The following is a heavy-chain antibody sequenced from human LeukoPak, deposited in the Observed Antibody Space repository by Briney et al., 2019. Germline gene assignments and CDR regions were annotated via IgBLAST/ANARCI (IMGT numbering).Heavy chain of an antibody. CDR1: GASFSGYY. D-gene: IGHD3-10*01. CDR2: INHSGST. V-gene: IGHV4-34*01. Sequence: SETLSLTCAVYGASFSGYYWSWIRQPPGKGLEWIGEINHSGSTNHNPSLKSRVTISVDTSKNQFSLKLSSVTAADTAVYYCARGRRGDFDYWGQGTLVTVSS. J-gene: IGHJ4*02. CDR3: ARGRRGDFDY.